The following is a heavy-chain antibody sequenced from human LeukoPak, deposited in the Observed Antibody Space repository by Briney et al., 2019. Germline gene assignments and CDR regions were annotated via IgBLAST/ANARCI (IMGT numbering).Heavy chain of an antibody. CDR3: ARRARYYYDSSGPFDY. V-gene: IGHV4-34*01. CDR1: GGSFSGYY. J-gene: IGHJ4*02. CDR2: INHSGST. Sequence: KPSETLSLTCAVYGGSFSGYYWSWIRQPPGKGLEWIGEINHSGSTNYNPSLKSRVTKSVDTSKNQFSLKLSSVTAADTAVYYCARRARYYYDSSGPFDYWGQGTLVTVSS. D-gene: IGHD3-22*01.